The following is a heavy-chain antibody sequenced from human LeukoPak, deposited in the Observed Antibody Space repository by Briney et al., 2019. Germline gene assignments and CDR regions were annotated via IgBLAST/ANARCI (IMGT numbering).Heavy chain of an antibody. CDR2: VWYDGTNK. J-gene: IGHJ3*02. D-gene: IGHD1-14*01. Sequence: PGGSLRLSCAASGFTFSAYGMHWIRQAPGKGLEWVAVVWYDGTNKFYADSVKGRFTISRDNSKNTLSLQMNSLRAEDTAVYYCARDLNLPDAFDIWGQGTMVTVSS. CDR3: ARDLNLPDAFDI. CDR1: GFTFSAYG. V-gene: IGHV3-33*01.